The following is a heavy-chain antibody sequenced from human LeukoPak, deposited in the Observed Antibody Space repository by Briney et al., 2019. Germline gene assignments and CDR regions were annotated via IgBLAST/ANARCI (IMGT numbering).Heavy chain of an antibody. V-gene: IGHV1-2*02. CDR3: ARVLEDSPYDILTGYYNRGQLDY. D-gene: IGHD3-9*01. Sequence: GASVKVSCKASGYTFTGYYMHWVRQAPGQGLEWMGWINPNSGGTNYAQKFQGRVTMTRDTSISTAYMELSRLRSDDTAVYYCARVLEDSPYDILTGYYNRGQLDYWGQGTLVTVSS. J-gene: IGHJ4*02. CDR1: GYTFTGYY. CDR2: INPNSGGT.